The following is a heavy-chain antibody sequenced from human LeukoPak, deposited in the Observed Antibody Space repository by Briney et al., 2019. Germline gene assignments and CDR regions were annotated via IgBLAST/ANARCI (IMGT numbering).Heavy chain of an antibody. D-gene: IGHD2-2*01. V-gene: IGHV4-34*01. CDR1: GGSFSGYY. CDR3: ARGRTGYHLLPTKKDYSYYYVDV. J-gene: IGHJ6*03. CDR2: INHSGST. Sequence: SETLPLTCAVYGGSFSGYYWSWIRQPPGKGLEWIGEINHSGSTNYNPSLKSRVTISVDTSKNQFSLKLSSVTAADTAVYYCARGRTGYHLLPTKKDYSYYYVDVWDKGTTVTVSS.